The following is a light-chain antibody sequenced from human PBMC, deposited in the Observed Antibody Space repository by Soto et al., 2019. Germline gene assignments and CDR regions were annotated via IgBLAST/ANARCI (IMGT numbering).Light chain of an antibody. CDR3: QKADSFPLT. V-gene: IGKV1-12*01. CDR1: QGISSR. Sequence: DIQMTQSPSSVSASVGDRVTITCRASQGISSRLAWYQQKPGKAPKILIYAASTLQGGVPSRFTGSGSGADFTLTITSLQPEDSATYYCQKADSFPLTFGGGTKVEIK. J-gene: IGKJ4*01. CDR2: AAS.